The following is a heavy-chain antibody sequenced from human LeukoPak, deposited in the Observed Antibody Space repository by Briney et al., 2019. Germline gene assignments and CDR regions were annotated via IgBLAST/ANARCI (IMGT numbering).Heavy chain of an antibody. V-gene: IGHV3-23*01. CDR1: GFTFSSYA. J-gene: IGHJ4*02. CDR3: AKDRSRSSSIRALDY. D-gene: IGHD2-2*01. CDR2: ISGSGGST. Sequence: GGSLRLSCAASGFTFSSYAMSWVRQAPGKGLEWVSTISGSGGSTYYADSVKGRFTISRDNSKNTLYLQMNSLRAEDTAVYYCAKDRSRSSSIRALDYWVQGTLVTVSS.